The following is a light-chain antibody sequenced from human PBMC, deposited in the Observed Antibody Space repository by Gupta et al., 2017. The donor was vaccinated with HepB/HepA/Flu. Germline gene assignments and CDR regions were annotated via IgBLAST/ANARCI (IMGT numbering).Light chain of an antibody. V-gene: IGKV1-12*01. Sequence: DILLTQSPSSVSASVGDRVTITCRASRFMNSWLGWYQQKPGSAPKLLIYTASNLESGVPSRFSGSRSGTDFTLTISSLQPEDFATYYCQQGDNLPTTFGGGTKVDIK. CDR1: RFMNSW. J-gene: IGKJ4*01. CDR2: TAS. CDR3: QQGDNLPTT.